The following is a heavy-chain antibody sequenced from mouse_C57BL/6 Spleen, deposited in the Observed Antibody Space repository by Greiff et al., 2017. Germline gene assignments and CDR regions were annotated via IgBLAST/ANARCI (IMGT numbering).Heavy chain of an antibody. CDR1: GYTFTSYD. CDR3: SRYGANWDYFDY. D-gene: IGHD4-1*01. Sequence: QVQLQQSGPELVKPGASVKLSCKASGYTFTSYDINWVKQRPGQGLEWIGWIYPGDGSTKYNEKFKGKATLTVDTSSSTAYMELHSLTSEDSAVYFCSRYGANWDYFDYWGQGTTLTVSS. J-gene: IGHJ2*01. V-gene: IGHV1-85*01. CDR2: IYPGDGST.